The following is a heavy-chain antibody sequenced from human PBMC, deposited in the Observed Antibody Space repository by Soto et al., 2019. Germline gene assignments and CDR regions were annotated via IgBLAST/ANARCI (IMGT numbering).Heavy chain of an antibody. CDR1: GGSISSSSYY. V-gene: IGHV4-39*01. Sequence: SETLSLTCTVSGGSISSSSYYWGWIRQPPGKGLEWIGSIYYSGSTYYNPSLKSRVTISVDTSKNQFSLKLSSVTAADTAVYYCAILRGELDSSSWPYYWGQGTLVTVSS. J-gene: IGHJ4*02. D-gene: IGHD6-13*01. CDR2: IYYSGST. CDR3: AILRGELDSSSWPYY.